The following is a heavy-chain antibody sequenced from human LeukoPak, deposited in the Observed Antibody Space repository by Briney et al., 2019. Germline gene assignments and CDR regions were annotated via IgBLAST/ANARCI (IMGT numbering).Heavy chain of an antibody. D-gene: IGHD3-22*01. CDR2: INPSGGST. Sequence: ASVRVSCKASGYTFTSYYMHWVRQAPGQGLEWMGIINPSGGSTSYAQKFQGRVTMTRDTSTSTVYMELSSLRSEDTAVYYCARDQSGLYDSSGAFGYWGQGTLVTVSS. CDR3: ARDQSGLYDSSGAFGY. V-gene: IGHV1-46*01. CDR1: GYTFTSYY. J-gene: IGHJ4*02.